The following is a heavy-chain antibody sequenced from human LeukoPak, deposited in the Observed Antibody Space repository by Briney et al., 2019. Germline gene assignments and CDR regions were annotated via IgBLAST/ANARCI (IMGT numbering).Heavy chain of an antibody. D-gene: IGHD2-2*02. CDR1: GYTFTSYA. CDR3: ARGRVVPAAIRVSYYYYYGMDV. Sequence: ASVKVSCKASGYTFTSYAMHWVRQAPGQRLEWMGWINAGNGNTKYSQKFQGRVTITRDTSASTAYMELSSLRSEDTAVYYCARGRVVPAAIRVSYYYYYGMDVWGQGTTVTVSS. CDR2: INAGNGNT. J-gene: IGHJ6*02. V-gene: IGHV1-3*01.